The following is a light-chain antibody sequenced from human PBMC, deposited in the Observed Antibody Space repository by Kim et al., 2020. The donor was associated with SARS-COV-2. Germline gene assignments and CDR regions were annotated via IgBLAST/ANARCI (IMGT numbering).Light chain of an antibody. CDR2: DVS. CDR3: QQYNDISRT. V-gene: IGKV1-5*01. CDR1: QSINNW. Sequence: ASVGDRGTITCRASQSINNWLAWYQQKPGKAPKLLISDVSSLESGVPSRFSGSGSGTDFTLTISSLQPDDFATYYCQQYNDISRTFGQGTKVDIK. J-gene: IGKJ1*01.